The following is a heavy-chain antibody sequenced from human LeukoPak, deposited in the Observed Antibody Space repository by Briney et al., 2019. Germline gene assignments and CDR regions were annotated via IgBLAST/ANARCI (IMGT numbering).Heavy chain of an antibody. CDR3: ARDMGSQDSSSWYGAVDY. CDR1: GGSFSGYY. Sequence: PSETLSLTCAVYGGSFSGYYWSWIRQPPGKGLEWIGEINHSGSTNYNPSLKSRVTISVDTSKNQFSLKLSSVTAADTAVYYCARDMGSQDSSSWYGAVDYWGQGTLVTVSS. J-gene: IGHJ4*02. V-gene: IGHV4-34*01. CDR2: INHSGST. D-gene: IGHD6-13*01.